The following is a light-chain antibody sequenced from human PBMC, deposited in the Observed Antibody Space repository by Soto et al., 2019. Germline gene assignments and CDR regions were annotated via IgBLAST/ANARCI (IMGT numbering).Light chain of an antibody. CDR2: AAS. V-gene: IGKV1-39*01. J-gene: IGKJ1*01. CDR3: QQSFSTPRT. CDR1: QTILTY. Sequence: DIQMTQSPSSLSASVGDRVTITCRASQTILTYLNWYQQKPGQAPKLLIYAASSLQSGVPSRFSGGGSATDFTLTISSLQPEDFGTYYCQQSFSTPRTFGQGTKVDI.